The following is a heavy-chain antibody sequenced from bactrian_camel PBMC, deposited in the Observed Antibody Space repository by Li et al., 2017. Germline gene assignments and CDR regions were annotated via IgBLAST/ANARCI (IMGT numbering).Heavy chain of an antibody. D-gene: IGHD1*01. CDR2: IFRDGRT. V-gene: IGHV3S55*01. Sequence: HVQLVESGGGSVQAGGSLRLSCAASGYTYRNCSMGWYRQAPGKARELVSRIFRDGRTYYTDSVKGRFAISQDNARNTLYLQMNSLKPEDTALYYCSLGRTSRKIWGPGTQVTVS. J-gene: IGHJ4*01. CDR1: GYTYRNCS. CDR3: SLGRTSRKI.